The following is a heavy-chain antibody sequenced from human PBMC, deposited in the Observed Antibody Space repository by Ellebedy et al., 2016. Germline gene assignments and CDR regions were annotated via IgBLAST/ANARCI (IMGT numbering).Heavy chain of an antibody. CDR3: ASKGYYGSGSYYSIDY. J-gene: IGHJ4*02. CDR2: IIPIFGTA. CDR1: GGTFSSYA. V-gene: IGHV1-69*13. Sequence: SVKVSCXASGGTFSSYAISWVRQAPGQGLEWMGGIIPIFGTANYAQKFQGRVTITADESTSTAYMELSSLRAEDTAVYYCASKGYYGSGSYYSIDYWGQGTLVTVSS. D-gene: IGHD3-10*01.